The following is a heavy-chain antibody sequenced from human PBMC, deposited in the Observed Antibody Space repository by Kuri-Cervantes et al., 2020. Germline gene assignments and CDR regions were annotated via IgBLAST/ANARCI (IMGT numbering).Heavy chain of an antibody. D-gene: IGHD4-17*01. CDR3: AREGGTVTTLIKRNYPFDI. V-gene: IGHV4-34*01. CDR1: GGSFSGYY. Sequence: SQTLSLTCAVYGGSFSGYYWSWIRQPPGKGLEWIGEINHSGSTNYNPSLKSRVTISVDTSKNQFFLQLNSVTPEDTAVYYCAREGGTVTTLIKRNYPFDIWGQGTMVTDSS. CDR2: INHSGST. J-gene: IGHJ3*02.